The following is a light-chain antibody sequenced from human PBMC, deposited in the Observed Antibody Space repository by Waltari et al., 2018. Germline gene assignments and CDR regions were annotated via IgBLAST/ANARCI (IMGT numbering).Light chain of an antibody. V-gene: IGLV2-23*01. J-gene: IGLJ3*02. CDR1: TTDF. CDR2: EGS. CDR3: CSSSGGGTWV. Sequence: QSALTQPASMSGSPGQSITISCTSTTTDFVSWYQHLPGKAPRLLIYEGSKRPSGLSGRFSGSQSGNTASLTISGLEFDDQATYYYCSSSGGGTWVFGRGTELAVL.